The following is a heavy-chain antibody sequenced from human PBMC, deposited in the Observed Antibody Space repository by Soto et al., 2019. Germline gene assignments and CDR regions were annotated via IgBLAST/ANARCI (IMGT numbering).Heavy chain of an antibody. CDR1: GFTFSSFP. D-gene: IGHD6-19*01. J-gene: IGHJ4*02. Sequence: TGGSLRLSCAASGFTFSSFPMHWVRQAPGKGLEYVSAISSNGVNTYSANSVKGRFTISRDNSKSTLYLQMGSLRAEDMAVYYCARAKSGWYGPFAYWGQGTQVTVS. CDR2: ISSNGVNT. CDR3: ARAKSGWYGPFAY. V-gene: IGHV3-64*01.